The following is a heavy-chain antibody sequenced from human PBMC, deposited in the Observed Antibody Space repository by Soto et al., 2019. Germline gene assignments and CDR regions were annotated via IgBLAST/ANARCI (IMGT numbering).Heavy chain of an antibody. D-gene: IGHD6-19*01. CDR3: AKALGSFAYSSLPSLFAS. CDR2: ISYDGNNR. J-gene: IGHJ4*02. V-gene: IGHV3-30*18. CDR1: GFTFSNYA. Sequence: QVQLVDSGGGVVQPGGSLRLSCAASGFTFSNYAMHWVRQAPGKGLQWVAFISYDGNNRYYADSVKGRFTISRDNSKDTLFLEMSSLRGDDTAVYYCAKALGSFAYSSLPSLFASWGQGALVTVSS.